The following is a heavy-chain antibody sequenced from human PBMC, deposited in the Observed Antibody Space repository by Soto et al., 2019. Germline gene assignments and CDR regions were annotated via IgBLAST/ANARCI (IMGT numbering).Heavy chain of an antibody. J-gene: IGHJ6*02. CDR3: AGDRGVTTHYYYYYYGMDV. V-gene: IGHV3-30-3*01. CDR1: GFTFSSYA. D-gene: IGHD4-17*01. Sequence: QVQLVESGGGVVQPGRSLRLSCAASGFTFSSYAMHWVRQAPGKGLEWVAVISYDGSNKYYADSVKGRFTISRDNSKNQLYLQMNSLRAEDTAVYYCAGDRGVTTHYYYYYYGMDVWGQGTTVTVSS. CDR2: ISYDGSNK.